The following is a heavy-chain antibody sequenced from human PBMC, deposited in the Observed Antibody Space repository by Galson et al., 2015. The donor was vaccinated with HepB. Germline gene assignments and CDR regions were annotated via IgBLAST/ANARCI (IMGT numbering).Heavy chain of an antibody. CDR1: GFTFSSYG. V-gene: IGHV3-30*18. Sequence: SLRLSCAASGFTFSSYGMHWVRQAPGKGLEWVAVISYDGSNKYYADSVKGRFTISRDNSKNTLYLQMNSLRAEDTAVYYCAKDVSCGLTSCYSGMDVWGQGTTVTVSS. J-gene: IGHJ6*02. CDR3: AKDVSCGLTSCYSGMDV. CDR2: ISYDGSNK. D-gene: IGHD2-2*01.